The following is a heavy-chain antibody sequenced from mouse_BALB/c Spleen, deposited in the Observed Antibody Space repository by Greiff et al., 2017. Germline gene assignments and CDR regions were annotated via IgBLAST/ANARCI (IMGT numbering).Heavy chain of an antibody. D-gene: IGHD2-1*01. CDR2: IDPSDSYT. Sequence: VQLQQPGAELVKPGASVKLSCKASGYTFTSYWMHWVKQRPGQGLEWIGEIDPSDSYTNYNQKFKGKATLTVDKSSSTAYMQLSSLTTEDSAVYYCARVYYGNTWCAYWGQGTLVTVSA. V-gene: IGHV1-69*02. J-gene: IGHJ3*01. CDR3: ARVYYGNTWCAY. CDR1: GYTFTSYW.